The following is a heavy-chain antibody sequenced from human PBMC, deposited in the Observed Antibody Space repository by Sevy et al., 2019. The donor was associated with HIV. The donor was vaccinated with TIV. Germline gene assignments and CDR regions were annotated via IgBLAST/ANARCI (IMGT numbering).Heavy chain of an antibody. J-gene: IGHJ4*02. CDR2: IYPGDSTT. CDR3: AILFARSGYYTPTYYFDS. Sequence: GESLKISCKASGYTFTRYWIGWVRQMPGKGLEWKGIIYPGDSTTRHSPSFQGQVTISADKSISTAYLQWSSLKASDTAMFYWAILFARSGYYTPTYYFDSWGQGTLVTVSS. V-gene: IGHV5-51*01. CDR1: GYTFTRYW. D-gene: IGHD3-22*01.